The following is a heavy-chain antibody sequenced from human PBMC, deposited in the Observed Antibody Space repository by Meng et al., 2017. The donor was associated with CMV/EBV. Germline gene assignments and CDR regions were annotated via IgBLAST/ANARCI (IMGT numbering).Heavy chain of an antibody. J-gene: IGHJ4*02. Sequence: VAVVESGGGLLKPGGSLRLSCASSRFTFSDYYMSWIRQAPGKGLEWVSYISSSGSTIYYADSVKGRFTISRDNAKNSLYLQMNSLRAEDTAVYYCARRVVTGGFFDYWGQGTLVTVSS. CDR3: ARRVVTGGFFDY. D-gene: IGHD2-21*02. CDR1: RFTFSDYY. V-gene: IGHV3-11*01. CDR2: ISSSGSTI.